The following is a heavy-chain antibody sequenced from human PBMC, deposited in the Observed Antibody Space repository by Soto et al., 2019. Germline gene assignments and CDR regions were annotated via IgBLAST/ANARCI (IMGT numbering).Heavy chain of an antibody. V-gene: IGHV1-3*01. Sequence: GASVKVSCKASGYTFTSYAMHWVRQAPGQRLEWMGWINAGNGNTKYSQKFQGRVTITRDTSASTAYMELSSLRSEDTAVYYCARSFVVVTATDYWGQGTVVTVSS. CDR1: GYTFTSYA. D-gene: IGHD2-21*02. J-gene: IGHJ4*02. CDR2: INAGNGNT. CDR3: ARSFVVVTATDY.